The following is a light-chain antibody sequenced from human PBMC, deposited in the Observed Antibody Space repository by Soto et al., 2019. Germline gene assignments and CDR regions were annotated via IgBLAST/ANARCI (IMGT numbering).Light chain of an antibody. CDR2: KAS. CDR3: QQYNEYSKT. J-gene: IGKJ1*01. CDR1: QTISNS. Sequence: DIQMTQSPSSLSASVGDRVTITGRISQTISNSLAWFQQKPGKAPKLLIYKASTLEGGVPSRFNGSGSGTEFTLSISSLQPDDFATYYCQQYNEYSKTFGQGTKVDIK. V-gene: IGKV1-5*03.